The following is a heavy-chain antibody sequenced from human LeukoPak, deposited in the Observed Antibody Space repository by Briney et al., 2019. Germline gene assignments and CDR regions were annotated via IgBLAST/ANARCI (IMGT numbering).Heavy chain of an antibody. CDR3: ARDIWYYDILTGYYMGYFDY. J-gene: IGHJ4*02. Sequence: ASVKVSCKTSGYTFTDSYIHWVRQAPGQGLEWMGRINPNSGDPNYPQKFQGRVTMTRDTSISTAYIELSRLRSDDTAVYYCARDIWYYDILTGYYMGYFDYWGQGTLVTVSS. V-gene: IGHV1-2*06. CDR2: INPNSGDP. CDR1: GYTFTDSY. D-gene: IGHD3-9*01.